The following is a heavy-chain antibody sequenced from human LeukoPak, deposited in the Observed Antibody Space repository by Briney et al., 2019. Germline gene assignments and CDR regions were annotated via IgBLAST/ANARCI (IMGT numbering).Heavy chain of an antibody. CDR2: IYYSGST. J-gene: IGHJ6*03. V-gene: IGHV4-39*01. Sequence: SETLSLTCTVSGGSISSSSYYWGWIRQPPGKGLEWIGSIYYSGSTYYNPSLKSRVTISVDTSKNQFSLKLSSVTAADTAVYYCASIPRSSEPSGFYYYYYYMDVWGKGTTVTISS. CDR1: GGSISSSSYY. D-gene: IGHD2-21*01. CDR3: ASIPRSSEPSGFYYYYYYMDV.